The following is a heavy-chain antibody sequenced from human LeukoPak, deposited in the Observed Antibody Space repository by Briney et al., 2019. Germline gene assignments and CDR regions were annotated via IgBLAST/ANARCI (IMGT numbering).Heavy chain of an antibody. Sequence: SETLSLTCAVYGGSFSGYYWSWIRQPPGKGLEWIGEINHSGSTNYNPSLKSRVTISVDTSKNQFSLKLSSVTAADTAVYYCARDLVDTAMVHDAFDIWGQGTMVTVSS. V-gene: IGHV4-34*01. CDR1: GGSFSGYY. J-gene: IGHJ3*02. CDR3: ARDLVDTAMVHDAFDI. D-gene: IGHD5-18*01. CDR2: INHSGST.